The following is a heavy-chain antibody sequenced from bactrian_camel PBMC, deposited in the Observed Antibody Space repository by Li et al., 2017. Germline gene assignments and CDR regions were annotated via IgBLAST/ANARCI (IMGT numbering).Heavy chain of an antibody. CDR3: ATKSRDGYWGCGNEVKY. V-gene: IGHV3S53*01. Sequence: VQLVESGGGSVQAGGSLRLSCVGSGHPYPTTCMSWFRQAPGKQREWVAAIDSDGTVTYADSVKGRFTISQDNGVNTLTLQMNSLKPEDTAMYYCATKSRDGYWGCGNEVKYWGQGTQVTVS. CDR2: IDSDGTV. D-gene: IGHD3*01. CDR1: GHPYPTTC. J-gene: IGHJ4*01.